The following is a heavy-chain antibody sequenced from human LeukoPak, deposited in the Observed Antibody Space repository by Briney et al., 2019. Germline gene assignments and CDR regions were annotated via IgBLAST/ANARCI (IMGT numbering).Heavy chain of an antibody. CDR3: ATIFPLDAVGPGDYYYGMDV. CDR1: GYTLTELS. Sequence: ASVKVSCKASGYTLTELSMHWVRQAPGKGLEWMGGFDPEDGETIYAQKFQGRVTMTEDTSTDTAYMELSSLRSEDTAVYYCATIFPLDAVGPGDYYYGMDVWGQGTTVTVSS. J-gene: IGHJ6*02. V-gene: IGHV1-24*01. CDR2: FDPEDGET. D-gene: IGHD3-10*01.